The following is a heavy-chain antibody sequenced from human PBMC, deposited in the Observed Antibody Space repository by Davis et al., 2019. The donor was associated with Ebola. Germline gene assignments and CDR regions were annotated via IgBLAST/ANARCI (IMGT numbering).Heavy chain of an antibody. D-gene: IGHD4-17*01. CDR2: ISGSGQTT. J-gene: IGHJ4*02. Sequence: GASLKISCAASGFIFNNYGMSWVRQVPGKGLEWVSGISGSGQTTYYADSVKGRFTISRDNSNSTLYLQMNSLRGEDTAVYFCAKDRRPTLQTYGDYHFDSWGQGTLVSVS. V-gene: IGHV3-23*01. CDR3: AKDRRPTLQTYGDYHFDS. CDR1: GFIFNNYG.